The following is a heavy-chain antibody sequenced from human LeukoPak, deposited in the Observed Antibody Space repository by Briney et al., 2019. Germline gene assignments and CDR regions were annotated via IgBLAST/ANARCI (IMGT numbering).Heavy chain of an antibody. V-gene: IGHV3-21*01. CDR1: GFTFSSYS. J-gene: IGHJ4*02. Sequence: PGGSLRLSCAASGFTFSSYSMNWVRQAPGKGLEWVSSISSSSSYIYYADSVKGRFTISRDNAKNSLYLLMNSLRAEDTAVYYCAREGGYSYGYANDYWGQGTLVTVSS. CDR3: AREGGYSYGYANDY. D-gene: IGHD5-18*01. CDR2: ISSSSSYI.